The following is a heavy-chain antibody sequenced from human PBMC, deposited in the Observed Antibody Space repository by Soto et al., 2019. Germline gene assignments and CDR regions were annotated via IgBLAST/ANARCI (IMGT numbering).Heavy chain of an antibody. D-gene: IGHD3-22*01. Sequence: PSETLSLTCTVSGGSISSGDYYWSWIRQPPGKGLEWIGYIYYSGSTYYNPSLKSRVTISVDASKNQFSLKLSSVTAADTAVYYGAGTYSSHYDDCFFVQSQRCFDHWGQGTLVTVSS. CDR3: AGTYSSHYDDCFFVQSQRCFDH. CDR1: GGSISSGDYY. J-gene: IGHJ5*02. V-gene: IGHV4-30-4*01. CDR2: IYYSGST.